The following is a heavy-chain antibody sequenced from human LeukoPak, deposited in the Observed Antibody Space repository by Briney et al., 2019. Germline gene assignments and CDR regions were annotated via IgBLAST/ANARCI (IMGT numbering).Heavy chain of an antibody. CDR1: GYGFTTYS. J-gene: IGHJ4*02. Sequence: GAPLQISCVASGYGFTTYSIGWGRQMPGKGLEWMGIIYPRDSDTRYSPSFQGQVTISADKSISTAYLQWSSLKASDTAMYYCARRGLGDYWGQGTLVTVSS. D-gene: IGHD3-16*01. V-gene: IGHV5-51*01. CDR2: IYPRDSDT. CDR3: ARRGLGDY.